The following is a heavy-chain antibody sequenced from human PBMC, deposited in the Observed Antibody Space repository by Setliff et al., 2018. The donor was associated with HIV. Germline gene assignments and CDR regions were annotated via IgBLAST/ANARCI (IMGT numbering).Heavy chain of an antibody. D-gene: IGHD2-2*01. J-gene: IGHJ4*02. CDR3: ASSPAWRSDFGLHTFDY. Sequence: PSETLSLTCAVSGYSLSSDYYWGWIRQPPGQGLEWIASIYHRGSTYYNPSLKSRVTISADTSTNHFSLKLSSVTAADTAVYYCASSPAWRSDFGLHTFDYWGQGTLVTVSS. V-gene: IGHV4-38-2*01. CDR2: IYHRGST. CDR1: GYSLSSDYY.